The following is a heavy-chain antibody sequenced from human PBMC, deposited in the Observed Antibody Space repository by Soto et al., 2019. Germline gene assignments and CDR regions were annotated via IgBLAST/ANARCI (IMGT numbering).Heavy chain of an antibody. J-gene: IGHJ4*02. D-gene: IGHD1-26*01. CDR2: IYYRGST. CDR1: GGSISSSSYY. CDR3: ARSLVGATTLGFAD. Sequence: QLQLQESGPGLVKPSETLSLTCTVSGGSISSSSYYWGWIRQPPGKGLEWIGSIYYRGSTYYNPSLKSRVHIPVYSSKTPFALMLSSVPAADSAVYYFARSLVGATTLGFADWGQGTLVTVSS. V-gene: IGHV4-39*01.